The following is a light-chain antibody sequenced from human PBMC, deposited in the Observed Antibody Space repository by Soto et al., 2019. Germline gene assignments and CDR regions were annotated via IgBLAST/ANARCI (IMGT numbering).Light chain of an antibody. J-gene: IGKJ5*01. V-gene: IGKV1-5*01. CDR3: MQALQTLIT. CDR1: SSSKW. CDR2: DVS. Sequence: DIQMTQSPSTLAASVGDTVTMTCRSSSKWLAWYQKKPGKAPKLLIYDVSNLERGVPPRFSGSGSGTDFTLKISRVEAEDVGVYYCMQALQTLITFGQGTRLEIK.